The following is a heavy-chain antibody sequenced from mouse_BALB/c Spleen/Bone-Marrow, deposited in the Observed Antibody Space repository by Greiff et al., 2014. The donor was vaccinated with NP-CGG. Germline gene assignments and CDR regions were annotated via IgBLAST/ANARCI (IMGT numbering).Heavy chain of an antibody. CDR2: ISSGGSYT. CDR1: GFTFSSYA. CDR3: ARRVVATSPYFDV. V-gene: IGHV5-9-1*01. J-gene: IGHJ1*01. D-gene: IGHD1-1*01. Sequence: EVKLMESGGGLVKPGGSLKLSCAASGFTFSSYAMSWVRQTPEKRLEWVATISSGGSYTYYPDSVKGRFTISRDNAKNTLYLQMSSLRSEDTAMYYCARRVVATSPYFDVWGAGTTVTVSS.